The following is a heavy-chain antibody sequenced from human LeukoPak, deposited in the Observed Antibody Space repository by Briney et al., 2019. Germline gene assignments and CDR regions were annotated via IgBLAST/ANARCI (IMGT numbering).Heavy chain of an antibody. J-gene: IGHJ4*02. CDR2: IYPGDSES. V-gene: IGHV5-51*01. Sequence: GESPKISCKGSGYTFTSYWIGWVRQMPGKGLEWMGIIYPGDSESKYRPSLQGQVTISVDKSISTAYLQWSSLKASDTAMYYCARIEGSTFDYWGQGTLVTVSS. CDR3: ARIEGSTFDY. CDR1: GYTFTSYW.